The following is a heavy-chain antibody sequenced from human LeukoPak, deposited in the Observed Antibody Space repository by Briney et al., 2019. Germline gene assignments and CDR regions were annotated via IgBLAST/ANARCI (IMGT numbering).Heavy chain of an antibody. V-gene: IGHV4-59*01. CDR2: IYYSGST. D-gene: IGHD6-6*01. CDR1: GGSISSYY. Sequence: SETLSLTCTVSGGSISSYYWSWIRQPPGKGLEWIGYIYYSGSTNYNPSLKSRVTISVDTSKNQSSLKLSSVTAADTAVYYCARDRSSYGMDVWGKGTTVTVSS. CDR3: ARDRSSYGMDV. J-gene: IGHJ6*04.